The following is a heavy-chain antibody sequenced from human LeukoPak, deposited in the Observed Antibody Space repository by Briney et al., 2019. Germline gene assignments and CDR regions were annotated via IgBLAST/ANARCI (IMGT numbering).Heavy chain of an antibody. CDR3: ARDGVGRVPEMSAPDY. V-gene: IGHV3-9*01. Sequence: PGGSLRLSCAASGFTFDDYGVHWVRQAPGKGLEWVSGISWNSGSTGYEDSVKGRFTISRDNAKNSLFLQMNSLRAEDTAVYYCARDGVGRVPEMSAPDYWGQGTLVTVSS. J-gene: IGHJ4*02. CDR2: ISWNSGST. D-gene: IGHD3-16*01. CDR1: GFTFDDYG.